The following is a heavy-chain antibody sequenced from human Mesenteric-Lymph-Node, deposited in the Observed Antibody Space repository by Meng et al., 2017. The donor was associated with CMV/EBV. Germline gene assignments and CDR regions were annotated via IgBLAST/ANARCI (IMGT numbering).Heavy chain of an antibody. Sequence: GGSLRLSCAASGFTFSSYWMSWVRQAPGKGLEWVANIKQDGSEKYYVDSVKGRFTISRDNSYNTLYLQMNSLRPEDTAVYYCAKADTYDPLDYWGQGTLVTVSS. D-gene: IGHD3-3*01. J-gene: IGHJ4*02. CDR2: IKQDGSEK. V-gene: IGHV3-7*01. CDR1: GFTFSSYW. CDR3: AKADTYDPLDY.